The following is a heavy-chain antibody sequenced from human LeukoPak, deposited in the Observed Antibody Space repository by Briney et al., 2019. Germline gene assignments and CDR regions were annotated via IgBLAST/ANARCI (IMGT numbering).Heavy chain of an antibody. CDR1: GGSISSGNYY. J-gene: IGHJ4*02. V-gene: IGHV4-61*02. CDR2: IYTSGST. CDR3: ARGYSY. Sequence: SETLSLTCTVSGGSISSGNYYWNWIRQPAGKGLEWIGRIYTSGSTNYNPSLKSRVIISVDTSKNQFSLKLSSVTAADTAVYYCARGYSYWGQGTLVTVSS. D-gene: IGHD6-13*01.